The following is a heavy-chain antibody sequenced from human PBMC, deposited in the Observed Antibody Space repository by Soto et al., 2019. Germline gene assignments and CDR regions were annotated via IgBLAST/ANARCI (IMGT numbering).Heavy chain of an antibody. D-gene: IGHD4-17*01. CDR1: GYTFFTYD. V-gene: IGHV1-18*01. Sequence: QVPLVQSGVEVKTPGASVKVSCQASGYTFFTYDISWVRQAPGQGLVWMGWISTYSGDTKYAHKFQGRVTRTTDTSTTTAYLELRSLRSDTTAVYYCARQHGPTPSANRFDPWGEGILVSVSS. CDR3: ARQHGPTPSANRFDP. J-gene: IGHJ5*02. CDR2: ISTYSGDT.